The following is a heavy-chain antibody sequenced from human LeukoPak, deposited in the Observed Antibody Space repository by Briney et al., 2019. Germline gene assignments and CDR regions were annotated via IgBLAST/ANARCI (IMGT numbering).Heavy chain of an antibody. D-gene: IGHD2-2*02. J-gene: IGHJ4*02. Sequence: GGSLRLSCAASGFTFSTYVMHWVGQAPGTGLEGVAFIRYDGSNKYYADSVKGRFTISRDNSKNTLYLQMNRLRAEDTAVYYCAKRYCSSTSCYNFDYWGQGTLVTVSS. V-gene: IGHV3-30*02. CDR3: AKRYCSSTSCYNFDY. CDR2: IRYDGSNK. CDR1: GFTFSTYV.